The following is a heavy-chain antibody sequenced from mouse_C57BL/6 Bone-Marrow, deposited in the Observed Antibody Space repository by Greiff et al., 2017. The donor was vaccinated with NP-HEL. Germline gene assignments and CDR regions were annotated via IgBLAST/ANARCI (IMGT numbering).Heavy chain of an antibody. CDR3: TRDHEGVYGNYGSALWFAY. CDR2: ISSGGDYI. J-gene: IGHJ3*01. D-gene: IGHD2-1*01. V-gene: IGHV5-9-1*02. Sequence: EVMLVESGEGLVKPGGSLKLSCAASGFTFSSYAMSWVRQTPEKRLEWVAYISSGGDYIYYADTVKGRFTISRDHARNTLYLQMSSLKSEDTAMYYCTRDHEGVYGNYGSALWFAYWGQGTLVTVSA. CDR1: GFTFSSYA.